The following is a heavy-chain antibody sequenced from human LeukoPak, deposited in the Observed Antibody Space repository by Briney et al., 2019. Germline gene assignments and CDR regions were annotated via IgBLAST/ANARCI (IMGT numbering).Heavy chain of an antibody. D-gene: IGHD1-26*01. Sequence: PSETLSPTCAVYGRSFSGYYWSWIRQPPGKRLEWIGEINHSGSTNYNPSLKSRVTISVDTSKNQFSLKLSSVTAADTAVYYCVGTRPGPVRFDYWGQGTLVTVSS. V-gene: IGHV4-34*01. CDR1: GRSFSGYY. CDR3: VGTRPGPVRFDY. CDR2: INHSGST. J-gene: IGHJ4*02.